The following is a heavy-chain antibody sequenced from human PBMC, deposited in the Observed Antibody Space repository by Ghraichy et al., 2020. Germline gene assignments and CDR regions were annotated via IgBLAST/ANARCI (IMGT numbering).Heavy chain of an antibody. Sequence: ASVKVSCKASGYTFTNYGISWVRQAPGQGLEWMGWISASTGNTNYAQKVQGRVSMPIDTSMSTAYMELRSLRSEDTAVYYCARVAMIFGVVSLGDGMDVWGQGTTVTVSS. D-gene: IGHD3/OR15-3a*01. V-gene: IGHV1-18*01. CDR1: GYTFTNYG. J-gene: IGHJ6*02. CDR2: ISASTGNT. CDR3: ARVAMIFGVVSLGDGMDV.